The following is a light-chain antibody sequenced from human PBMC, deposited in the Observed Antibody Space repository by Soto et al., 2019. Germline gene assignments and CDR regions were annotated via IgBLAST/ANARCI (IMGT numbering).Light chain of an antibody. V-gene: IGKV1-39*01. CDR1: QSISSH. J-gene: IGKJ1*01. CDR2: AAS. Sequence: DIQMTQSPSTLSASVGDRVTITCRASQSISSHLNWYQQKPGKAPKLLIYAASSLQSGVPSRFSGSASGTDFTLAISSLQPEDFAAYYCQQSYSTPRTFGQGTKVDI. CDR3: QQSYSTPRT.